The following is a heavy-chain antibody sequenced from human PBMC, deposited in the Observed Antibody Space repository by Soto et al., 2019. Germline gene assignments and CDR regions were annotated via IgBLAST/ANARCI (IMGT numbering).Heavy chain of an antibody. V-gene: IGHV1-18*01. CDR3: ASADIVVVPAAIAHNWFDP. CDR1: GYTFTSYG. CDR2: ISAYNGNT. J-gene: IGHJ5*02. Sequence: ASVKVSCKASGYTFTSYGISWVRQAPGQGLEWMGWISAYNGNTNYAQKLQGRVTMTTDTSTSTAYMELRSLRSDDTAVYYCASADIVVVPAAIAHNWFDPWGQGTLVTVSS. D-gene: IGHD2-2*01.